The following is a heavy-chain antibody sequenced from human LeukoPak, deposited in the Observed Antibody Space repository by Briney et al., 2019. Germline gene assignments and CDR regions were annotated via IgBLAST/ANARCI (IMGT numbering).Heavy chain of an antibody. CDR3: ARSRCSSTRCYRTRYFDY. CDR2: ISSSSSYI. J-gene: IGHJ4*02. Sequence: GGSLRLSCAASGFTFSSYSMNWVRQAPGKGLEWVSSISSSSSYIYYADSVKGRFTISRDNAKNSLYLQMNSLRAEDTAVYYCARSRCSSTRCYRTRYFDYWGQGTLVTVSS. D-gene: IGHD2-2*01. V-gene: IGHV3-21*01. CDR1: GFTFSSYS.